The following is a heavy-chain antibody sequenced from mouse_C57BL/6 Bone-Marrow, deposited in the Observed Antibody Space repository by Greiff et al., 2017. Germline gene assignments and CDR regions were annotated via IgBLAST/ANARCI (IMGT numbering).Heavy chain of an antibody. CDR2: IRNKANGYTT. J-gene: IGHJ3*01. Sequence: EVQVVESGGGLVQPGGSLSLSCAASGFTFTDYYMSWVRQPPGKALEWLGFIRNKANGYTTEYSASVKGRFTISRDNSQSILYLQMNALRAEDSATYYCARSTIYYDYDWVAYWGQGTLVTVSA. D-gene: IGHD2-4*01. CDR3: ARSTIYYDYDWVAY. V-gene: IGHV7-3*01. CDR1: GFTFTDYY.